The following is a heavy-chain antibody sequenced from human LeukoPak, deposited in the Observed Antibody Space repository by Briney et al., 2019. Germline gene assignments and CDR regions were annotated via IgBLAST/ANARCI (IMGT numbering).Heavy chain of an antibody. D-gene: IGHD6-13*01. J-gene: IGHJ4*02. V-gene: IGHV3-21*01. CDR1: GFTFSSYS. Sequence: PGGSLRLSCAASGFTFSSYSMNWVRQAPGKGLEWVSSISSSSSYIYYADSVKGRLTISRDNAKNSLYLQMNSLRAEDTAVYYCARDLEQQLVPPAPFDYWGQGTLVTVSS. CDR2: ISSSSSYI. CDR3: ARDLEQQLVPPAPFDY.